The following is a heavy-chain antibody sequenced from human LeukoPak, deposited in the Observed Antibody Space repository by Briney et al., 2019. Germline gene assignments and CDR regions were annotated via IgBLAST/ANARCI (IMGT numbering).Heavy chain of an antibody. CDR3: AVNLYDSSGYYRFADY. CDR2: IWYDGSKK. Sequence: GGSLRLSCATSGFTFTSWGMHWVRQAPDKGLGWVAVIWYDGSKKYYADSVKGRFTISRDNSKNTLYLQMNSLRAEDTAVYYCAVNLYDSSGYYRFADYWGQGTLVTVSS. J-gene: IGHJ4*02. CDR1: GFTFTSWG. V-gene: IGHV3-33*01. D-gene: IGHD3-22*01.